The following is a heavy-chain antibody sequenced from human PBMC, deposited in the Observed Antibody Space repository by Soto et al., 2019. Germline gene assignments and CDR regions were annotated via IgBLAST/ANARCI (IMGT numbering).Heavy chain of an antibody. CDR2: IWYDGSNK. CDR3: ARGSWLQLISYFDY. J-gene: IGHJ4*02. CDR1: GFTFSSYG. D-gene: IGHD5-12*01. Sequence: RLSCAASGFTFSSYGMHWVRQAPGKGLEWVAVIWYDGSNKYYADSVKGRFTISRDNSKNTLYLQMNSLRAEDTAVYYCARGSWLQLISYFDYWGQGTLVTVSS. V-gene: IGHV3-33*01.